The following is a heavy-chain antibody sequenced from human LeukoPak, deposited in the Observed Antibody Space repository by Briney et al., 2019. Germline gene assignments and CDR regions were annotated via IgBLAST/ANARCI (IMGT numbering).Heavy chain of an antibody. CDR1: GFTFSSYS. D-gene: IGHD5-18*01. CDR2: ISSSSSYI. J-gene: IGHJ4*02. V-gene: IGHV3-21*01. CDR3: ARDESYSYGHDY. Sequence: GGSLRLSCAASGFTFSSYSMNWVRQAPGKGLEWVSSISSSSSYIYYADSVKGRFTISRDNAKNSLYLQMNSLRAEDTAVYYCARDESYSYGHDYWGQGTLATVSS.